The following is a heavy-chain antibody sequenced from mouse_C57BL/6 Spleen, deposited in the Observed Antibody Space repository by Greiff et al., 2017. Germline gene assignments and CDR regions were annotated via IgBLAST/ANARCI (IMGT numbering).Heavy chain of an antibody. V-gene: IGHV1-81*01. CDR2: IYPRSGNT. J-gene: IGHJ3*01. D-gene: IGHD2-14*01. CDR1: GYTFTSYG. CDR3: AREGTPCAY. Sequence: QVQLQQSGAELARPGASVKLSCKASGYTFTSYGISWVKQRTGQGLEWIGEIYPRSGNTYYNEKFKGKATLTADKSSSTAYMELRSLTSEDSAGYFCAREGTPCAYWGQGTLVTVSA.